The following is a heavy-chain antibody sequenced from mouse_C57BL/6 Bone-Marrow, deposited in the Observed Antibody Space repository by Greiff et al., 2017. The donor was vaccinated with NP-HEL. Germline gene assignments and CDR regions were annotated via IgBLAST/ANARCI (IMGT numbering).Heavy chain of an antibody. D-gene: IGHD2-1*01. CDR3: ARGYGIPFAY. CDR2: ISSGGSYT. V-gene: IGHV5-6*02. Sequence: EVMLVESGGDLVKPGGSLKLSCAASGFTFSSYGMSWVRQTPDKRLEWVATISSGGSYTYYPDSVKGRFTISRDNAKNTLYLQMSSLKSEDTAMYYCARGYGIPFAYWGQGTPVTVSA. J-gene: IGHJ3*01. CDR1: GFTFSSYG.